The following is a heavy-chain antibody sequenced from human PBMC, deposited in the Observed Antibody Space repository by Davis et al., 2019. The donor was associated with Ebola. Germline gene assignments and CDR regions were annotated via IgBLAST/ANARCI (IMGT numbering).Heavy chain of an antibody. Sequence: MPSETLSLTCTVSGCSISSGGYYWSWIRQHPGKGLESIGYIYYSGSTYYNPSLKSRVTISVDTSKNQFSLKLSSVTAADTAVYYCARGGVNYYYGMDVWGKGTTVTVSS. D-gene: IGHD1-26*01. CDR3: ARGGVNYYYGMDV. J-gene: IGHJ6*04. CDR1: GCSISSGGYY. CDR2: IYYSGST. V-gene: IGHV4-31*03.